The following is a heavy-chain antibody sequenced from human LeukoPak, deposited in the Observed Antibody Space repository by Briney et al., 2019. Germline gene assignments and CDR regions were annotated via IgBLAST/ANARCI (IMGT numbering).Heavy chain of an antibody. CDR3: SRDRGAAAGINALDI. V-gene: IGHV3-49*03. J-gene: IGHJ3*02. D-gene: IGHD6-13*01. CDR1: GGTFGDYA. CDR2: ITSKPYGGTA. Sequence: GGSLRLSCATSGGTFGDYAVSWLRQAPGKGPEWLGFITSKPYGGTAEYAASVKGRFTISRDDSKSLAYLQMNSLKTKDTAMYYCSRDRGAAAGINALDIWGQGTMVTVSS.